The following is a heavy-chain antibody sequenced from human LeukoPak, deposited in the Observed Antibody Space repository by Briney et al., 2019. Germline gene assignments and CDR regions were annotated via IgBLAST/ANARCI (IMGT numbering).Heavy chain of an antibody. J-gene: IGHJ4*02. V-gene: IGHV1-69*01. D-gene: IGHD2-21*02. CDR3: AVDCGGDCYSVQGGYYFDY. Sequence: GSSVKVSCKASGGTFSSYAISWVRQAPGQGLEWMGGIFPIFGTANYAQKFQGRVTITADESTSTAYMELSSLRSEDTAVYYCAVDCGGDCYSVQGGYYFDYWGQGTLVTVSS. CDR1: GGTFSSYA. CDR2: IFPIFGTA.